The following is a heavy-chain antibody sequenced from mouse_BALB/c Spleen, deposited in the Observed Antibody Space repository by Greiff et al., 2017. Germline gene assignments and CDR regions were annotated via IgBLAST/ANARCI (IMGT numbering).Heavy chain of an antibody. CDR2: IDPANGNT. J-gene: IGHJ4*01. Sequence: EVKLQQSGAELVRPGALVKLSCKASGFNIKDTYMHWVKQRPEQGLEWIGRIDPANGNTKYDPKFQGKATITADTSSNTAYLQLSSLTSEDTAVYYCARDGSSPYYYAMDYWGQGTSVTVSS. CDR1: GFNIKDTY. V-gene: IGHV14-3*02. CDR3: ARDGSSPYYYAMDY. D-gene: IGHD1-1*01.